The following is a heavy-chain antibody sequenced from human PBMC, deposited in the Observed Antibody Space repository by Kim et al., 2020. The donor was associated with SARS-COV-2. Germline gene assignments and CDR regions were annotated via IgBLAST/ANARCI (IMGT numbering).Heavy chain of an antibody. CDR3: AREGADNDAFDI. CDR2: IWYDGSNK. V-gene: IGHV3-33*01. J-gene: IGHJ3*02. CDR1: GFTFSSYG. D-gene: IGHD3-16*01. Sequence: GGSLRLSCAASGFTFSSYGMHWVRQAPGKGLEWVAVIWYDGSNKYYADSVKGRFTISRDNTKNTLYLQMNSLRAEDTAVYYCAREGADNDAFDIWGQGTMVTVSS.